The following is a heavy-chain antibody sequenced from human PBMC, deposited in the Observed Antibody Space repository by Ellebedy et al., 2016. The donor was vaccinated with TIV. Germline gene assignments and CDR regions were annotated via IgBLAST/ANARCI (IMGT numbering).Heavy chain of an antibody. Sequence: MPSETLSLTCTVSGGSISSHYWSWIRQPPGKGLEWIGYNYYSGSTNYNPSLKSRVTISVDTSKNQFSLKLSSVTAADTAVYYCAATGTTDYWGQGTLVTVSS. D-gene: IGHD1-7*01. CDR2: NYYSGST. J-gene: IGHJ4*02. CDR3: AATGTTDY. V-gene: IGHV4-59*11. CDR1: GGSISSHY.